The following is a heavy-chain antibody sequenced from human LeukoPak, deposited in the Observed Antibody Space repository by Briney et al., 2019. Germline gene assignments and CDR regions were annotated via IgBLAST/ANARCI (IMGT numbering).Heavy chain of an antibody. CDR1: GYTFTSYY. CDR3: ARDQEDYYDSSGYFF. J-gene: IGHJ4*02. V-gene: IGHV1-46*01. D-gene: IGHD3-22*01. Sequence: ASVKVSCKASGYTFTSYYMHWVRQAPGQGLEWMGIINPSGGSTSYAQKFQGRVTMTRDMSTRTVYMELSSLRSEDTAVYYCARDQEDYYDSSGYFFWGQGTLVTVSS. CDR2: INPSGGST.